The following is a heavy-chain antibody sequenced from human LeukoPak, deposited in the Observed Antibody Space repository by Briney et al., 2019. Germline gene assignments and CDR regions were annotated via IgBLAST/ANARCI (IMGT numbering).Heavy chain of an antibody. J-gene: IGHJ4*02. CDR1: GFTFSSYS. CDR2: ISSSSSYI. CDR3: ARTLTGYYNGQGDY. D-gene: IGHD3-9*01. Sequence: GGSLRLSCAASGFTFSSYSMNWVRQAPGKGLEWVSSISSSSSYIYYADSVKGRFTISRDNAKNSLYLQMNSLRAEDTAVYYCARTLTGYYNGQGDYWGQGTLVTVSS. V-gene: IGHV3-21*01.